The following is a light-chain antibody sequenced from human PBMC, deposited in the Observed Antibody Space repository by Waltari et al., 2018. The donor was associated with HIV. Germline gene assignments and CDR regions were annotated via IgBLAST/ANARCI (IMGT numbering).Light chain of an antibody. Sequence: DIQMTQAHSTLSASIGDRVTIPCRASQSISSGLAWYQQKPGKAPKLLIYKASSLESGVPSRFSGSGSGTEFTLTISSLQPDDFATYYCQQYNSYPVTFGQGTKLEIK. CDR1: QSISSG. V-gene: IGKV1-5*03. CDR3: QQYNSYPVT. CDR2: KAS. J-gene: IGKJ2*01.